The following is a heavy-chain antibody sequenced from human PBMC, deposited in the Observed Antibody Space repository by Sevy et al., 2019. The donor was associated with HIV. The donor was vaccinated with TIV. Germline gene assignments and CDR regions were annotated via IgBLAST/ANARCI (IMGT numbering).Heavy chain of an antibody. CDR3: ARDSLSSSWYGVLDP. J-gene: IGHJ5*02. CDR2: ISSNSSYI. V-gene: IGHV3-21*01. D-gene: IGHD6-13*01. CDR1: GFTFSSYS. Sequence: GGSLRLSCAASGFTFSSYSMNWVRQAPGKGLEWVSSISSNSSYIYYADSLKGRFTISRDNAKNSLYLQMNSLRAEDTAVYYCARDSLSSSWYGVLDPWGQGTLVTVSS.